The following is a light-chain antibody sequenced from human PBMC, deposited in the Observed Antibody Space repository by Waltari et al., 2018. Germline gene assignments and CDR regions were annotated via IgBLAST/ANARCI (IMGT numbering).Light chain of an antibody. Sequence: QSALTQPASVSGSPGQSITISCTGTSSDVGGYNYVPWYQQYPGKVPKLMIYDVSKWPSGVSNRFSGSKSGNTASLTISELQAEDEADYYCSSYTSSNTVIFGGGTKLTVL. CDR1: SSDVGGYNY. CDR2: DVS. V-gene: IGLV2-14*01. J-gene: IGLJ2*01. CDR3: SSYTSSNTVI.